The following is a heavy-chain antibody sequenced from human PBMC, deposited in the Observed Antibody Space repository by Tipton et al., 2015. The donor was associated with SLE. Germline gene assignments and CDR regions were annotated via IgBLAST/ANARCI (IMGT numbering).Heavy chain of an antibody. CDR3: ARSKSQLDFDS. Sequence: LRLSCAVYGGSFSDYYWSWIRQPPGQRLEWIGEINHWRSPYYNPSLNSRVTISLDTSNNHFSLKLTSVTAADTAVYYCARSKSQLDFDSWGQGTLVTVSS. CDR1: GGSFSDYY. D-gene: IGHD1-1*01. V-gene: IGHV4-34*01. CDR2: INHWRSP. J-gene: IGHJ4*02.